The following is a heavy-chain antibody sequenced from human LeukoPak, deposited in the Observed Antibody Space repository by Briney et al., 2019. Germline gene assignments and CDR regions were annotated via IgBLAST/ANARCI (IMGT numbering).Heavy chain of an antibody. V-gene: IGHV4-31*03. CDR1: GGSISSGGYY. J-gene: IGHJ4*02. CDR3: ARGRGYSNPILFDY. CDR2: IYYSGST. D-gene: IGHD4-11*01. Sequence: PSETLSLTCTVSGGSISSGGYYWSWIRQHPGKGLEWIGYIYYSGSTYYNPSLKSRVTISVDTSKNQFSLKLSSVTAADTAVYYCARGRGYSNPILFDYWGQGTLVTVSS.